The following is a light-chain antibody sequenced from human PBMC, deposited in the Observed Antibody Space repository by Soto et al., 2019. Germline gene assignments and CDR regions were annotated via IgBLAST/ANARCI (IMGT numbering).Light chain of an antibody. CDR1: QSVSSSY. CDR3: QQYGNWPPQT. V-gene: IGKV3-20*01. Sequence: IGLTQSPGTLSLSPGERATLSCRASQSVSSSYLAWYQQKPGQAPRLLIYGASSRATGIPDRFSGSGSGTEFTLTISSLQSEDFAVYYCQQYGNWPPQTFGQGTKVDIK. J-gene: IGKJ1*01. CDR2: GAS.